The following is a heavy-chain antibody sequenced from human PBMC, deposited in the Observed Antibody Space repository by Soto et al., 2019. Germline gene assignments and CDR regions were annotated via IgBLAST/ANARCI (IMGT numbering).Heavy chain of an antibody. J-gene: IGHJ6*02. CDR3: AIDHELFYLEYSSSTDLDV. CDR2: INHSGRT. D-gene: IGHD3-3*01. V-gene: IGHV4-34*01. CDR1: GGDFSNYY. Sequence: PSETLSLTCAIYGGDFSNYYCMWIRQPPRKGLEWIGEINHSGRTNYNPSIKSGVTISVDTSKNEFSLKVTSVTAADSAMYYCAIDHELFYLEYSSSTDLDVWGQGNALTVSS.